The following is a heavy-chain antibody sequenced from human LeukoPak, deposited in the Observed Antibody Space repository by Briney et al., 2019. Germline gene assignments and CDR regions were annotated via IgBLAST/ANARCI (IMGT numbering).Heavy chain of an antibody. CDR3: ARATSGSYSPDAFDI. Sequence: SETLSLTCTVSGGPISSGDYYWSWIRQPPGKGLEWIGYIYYSGSTYYNPSLKSRVTISVDTSKNQFSLKLSSVTAADTAVYYCARATSGSYSPDAFDIWGQGTMVTVSS. CDR1: GGPISSGDYY. CDR2: IYYSGST. V-gene: IGHV4-30-4*08. D-gene: IGHD1-26*01. J-gene: IGHJ3*02.